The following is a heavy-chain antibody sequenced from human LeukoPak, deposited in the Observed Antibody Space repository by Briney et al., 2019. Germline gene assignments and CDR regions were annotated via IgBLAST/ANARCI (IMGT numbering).Heavy chain of an antibody. CDR2: IIPILGIA. CDR1: GGTFSSYA. D-gene: IGHD3-22*01. V-gene: IGHV1-69*04. CDR3: ARDFGNYYDSSGYGMDV. J-gene: IGHJ6*02. Sequence: SVKVSCKASGGTFSSYAISWVRQAPGQGLEWMGRIIPILGIANYAQKFQGRVTITADKSTSTAYMELSSLRSEDTAVYYCARDFGNYYDSSGYGMDVWGQGTTVTVSS.